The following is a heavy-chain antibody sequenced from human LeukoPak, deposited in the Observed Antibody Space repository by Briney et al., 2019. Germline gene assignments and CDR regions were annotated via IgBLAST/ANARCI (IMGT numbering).Heavy chain of an antibody. CDR1: GFTFSSYA. J-gene: IGHJ4*02. Sequence: GGSLRLSCAASGFTFSSYAMHWVRQAPGKGLEWVAVISYDGSNKYYADSVKGRFTISRDNSKNTLYLQMNSLRAEDTAVYYCARDSGSYQNDYWGQGTLVTVSS. CDR3: ARDSGSYQNDY. V-gene: IGHV3-30-3*01. CDR2: ISYDGSNK. D-gene: IGHD1-26*01.